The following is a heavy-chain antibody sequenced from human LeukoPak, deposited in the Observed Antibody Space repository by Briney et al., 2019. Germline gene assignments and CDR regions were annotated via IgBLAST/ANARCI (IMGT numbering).Heavy chain of an antibody. V-gene: IGHV4-34*01. CDR1: GGSFSGYY. D-gene: IGHD2-15*01. CDR2: INHSGST. J-gene: IGHJ4*02. Sequence: PSETLSLTCAVYGGSFSGYYWSWIRQPPGKGLEWIGEINHSGSTNYNPSLKSRVTISVDTSKNQFSLKLSSVTAADTAVYYCARVDIMSVFDYWGQGTLVTVSS. CDR3: ARVDIMSVFDY.